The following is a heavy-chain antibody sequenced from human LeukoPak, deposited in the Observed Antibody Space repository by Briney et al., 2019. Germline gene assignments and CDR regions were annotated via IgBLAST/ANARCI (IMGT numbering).Heavy chain of an antibody. CDR3: ASSGYSYGLDY. Sequence: PGGSLRLSCAASRFVFPSSGMHWVRQAPGKGLEWVAVISYDGSNKYYADSVKGRFTISRDNSKNTLYLQMNSLRAEDTAVYYCASSGYSYGLDYWGQGTLVTVSS. CDR2: ISYDGSNK. V-gene: IGHV3-30*03. CDR1: RFVFPSSG. D-gene: IGHD5-18*01. J-gene: IGHJ4*02.